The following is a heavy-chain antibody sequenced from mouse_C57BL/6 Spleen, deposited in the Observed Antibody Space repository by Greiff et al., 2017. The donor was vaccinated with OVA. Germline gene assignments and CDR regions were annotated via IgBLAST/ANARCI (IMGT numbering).Heavy chain of an antibody. CDR2: IWRGGST. J-gene: IGHJ4*01. V-gene: IGHV2-5*01. D-gene: IGHD2-10*02. CDR3: AKNGYDYDAMDD. Sequence: VKLVESGPGLVQPSQSLSITCTVSGFSLTSYGVHWVRQSPGKGLEWLGVIWRGGSTDYNAAFMSRLSITKDNSKSQVFFKMNSLQADDTAVYYCAKNGYDYDAMDDWGQGTSVTVSS. CDR1: GFSLTSYG.